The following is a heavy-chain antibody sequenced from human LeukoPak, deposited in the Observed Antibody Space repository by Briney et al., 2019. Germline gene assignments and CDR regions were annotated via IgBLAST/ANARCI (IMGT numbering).Heavy chain of an antibody. Sequence: GGPLRLSCAASGFTFSSYAMSWVRQAPGKGLEWVSAISGSGGSTYYADSVKGRFTISRDNSKNTLYLQMNSLRAEDTAVYYCAKEYYDSSGYGPLFDYWGQGTLATVSS. CDR2: ISGSGGST. CDR3: AKEYYDSSGYGPLFDY. V-gene: IGHV3-23*01. J-gene: IGHJ4*02. CDR1: GFTFSSYA. D-gene: IGHD3-22*01.